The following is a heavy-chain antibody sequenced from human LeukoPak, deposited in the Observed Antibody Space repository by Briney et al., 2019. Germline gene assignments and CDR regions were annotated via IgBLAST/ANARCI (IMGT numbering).Heavy chain of an antibody. Sequence: SETLSHTCTVSGGSISSYYWSWIRQPPGKGLEWIGYIYYSGSTNYNPSLKSRVTISVDTSKNQFSLKLSSVTAADTAVYYCAREDRLRSFDYWGQGTLVTVSS. J-gene: IGHJ4*02. V-gene: IGHV4-59*01. CDR1: GGSISSYY. CDR3: AREDRLRSFDY. D-gene: IGHD4-17*01. CDR2: IYYSGST.